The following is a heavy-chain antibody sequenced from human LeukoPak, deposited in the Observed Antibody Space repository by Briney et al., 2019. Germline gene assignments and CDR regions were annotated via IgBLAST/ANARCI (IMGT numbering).Heavy chain of an antibody. Sequence: GGSLRLSCAASGFTYSTYTMRWARQAPGKGREWGAGSSNTGGTTVYADSVKGRFTISRDNSKNTQSLQMNSLRVDDTAVYYCAKAYVDSSKYGMDVWGQGTTVTVSS. CDR1: GFTYSTYT. CDR3: AKAYVDSSKYGMDV. V-gene: IGHV3-23*01. J-gene: IGHJ6*02. CDR2: SSNTGGTT. D-gene: IGHD6-13*01.